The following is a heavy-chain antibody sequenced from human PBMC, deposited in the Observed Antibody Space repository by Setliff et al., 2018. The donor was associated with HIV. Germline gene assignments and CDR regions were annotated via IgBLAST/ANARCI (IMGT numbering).Heavy chain of an antibody. D-gene: IGHD3-22*01. CDR3: ARAGDSRGYLYP. J-gene: IGHJ5*02. Sequence: SETLSLTCTVSGAPLSSYYLNWIRQPPGKGLEWIGYIFYSGTTNYNPSLKSRVTMSVDASKNQFSLILSSVTAADTAMYYCARAGDSRGYLYPWGRGTLVTVSS. CDR2: IFYSGTT. V-gene: IGHV4-59*08. CDR1: GAPLSSYY.